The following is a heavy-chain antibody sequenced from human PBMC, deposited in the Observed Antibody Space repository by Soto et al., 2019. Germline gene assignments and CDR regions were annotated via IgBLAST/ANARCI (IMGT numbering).Heavy chain of an antibody. Sequence: EVQLVESGGDLVQPGGSLRLSCAASGFSVSSNFMSWVRQAPGKGLEWVSVIYSGGSTDHADSVKGRFTISRDNSKNTLYLQLNSLRVEDTAVYYCARENWNGSYYYGMDVWGQGTTVTVSS. CDR3: ARENWNGSYYYGMDV. CDR2: IYSGGST. D-gene: IGHD3-3*01. V-gene: IGHV3-66*01. CDR1: GFSVSSNF. J-gene: IGHJ6*02.